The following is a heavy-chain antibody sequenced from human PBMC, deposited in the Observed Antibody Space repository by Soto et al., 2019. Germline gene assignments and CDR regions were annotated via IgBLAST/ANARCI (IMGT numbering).Heavy chain of an antibody. Sequence: EVQLLESGGHFVHPGGSLRLSCAASGFTFSDYAMIWIRQVPGKGLQWVSGLYGSGRGIHYAESVKGRFTISRDNSAYAVYLQMNNLRVEDSAIYYCAKDAVSRDGVWLAHVWGQGTVGTVSS. J-gene: IGHJ4*02. CDR2: LYGSGRGI. D-gene: IGHD5-12*01. CDR3: AKDAVSRDGVWLAHV. CDR1: GFTFSDYA. V-gene: IGHV3-23*01.